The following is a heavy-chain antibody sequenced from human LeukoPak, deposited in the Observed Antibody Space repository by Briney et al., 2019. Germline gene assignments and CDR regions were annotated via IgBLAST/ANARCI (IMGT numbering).Heavy chain of an antibody. CDR2: INHSGST. D-gene: IGHD6-19*01. J-gene: IGHJ5*02. CDR1: GGSFSGYY. Sequence: SETLSLTCAVYGGSFSGYYWSWIRRPPGKGLEWIGEINHSGSTNYNPSFKSRVTISVDTSKNQFSLKLSSVTAADTAVYYCASARGEWLVRNWFDPWGQGTLVTVSS. CDR3: ASARGEWLVRNWFDP. V-gene: IGHV4-34*01.